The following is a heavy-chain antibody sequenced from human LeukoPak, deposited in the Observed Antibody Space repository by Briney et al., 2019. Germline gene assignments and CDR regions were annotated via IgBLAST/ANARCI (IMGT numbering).Heavy chain of an antibody. J-gene: IGHJ4*02. D-gene: IGHD2-2*02. V-gene: IGHV4-59*08. CDR2: IYYSGNT. CDR3: ARRYTASPGERFDY. Sequence: SETLSLTCTVSGGSISSNYWSWIRQPPGKGLESIGYIYYSGNTNYNPSLKSRVTISLDTSKNQFSLMLRSLTAADTAVYYCARRYTASPGERFDYWGQGTLVTVSS. CDR1: GGSISSNY.